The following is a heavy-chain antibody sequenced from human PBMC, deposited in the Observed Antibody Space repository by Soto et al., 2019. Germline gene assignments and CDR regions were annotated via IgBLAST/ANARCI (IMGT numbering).Heavy chain of an antibody. Sequence: QVQLQQWGAGLLKHSETLSLSCAVYSGSFSDYYWSWIRQPPGKGLEWIGEINHSGSTNYNPSLKSRVTMSVDTSNKQFSLKLTSVTAADTAVYYCASRGGYCRSTSCYSPFDPWGQGTPVTVSS. V-gene: IGHV4-34*01. D-gene: IGHD2-2*02. CDR3: ASRGGYCRSTSCYSPFDP. CDR1: SGSFSDYY. CDR2: INHSGST. J-gene: IGHJ5*02.